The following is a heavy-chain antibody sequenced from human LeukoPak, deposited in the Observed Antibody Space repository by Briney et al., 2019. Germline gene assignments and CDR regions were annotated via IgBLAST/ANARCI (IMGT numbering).Heavy chain of an antibody. V-gene: IGHV4-34*01. Sequence: SETLSLTCAVYGGSFSGYYWSWIRQPPEKVLEWIGEINHSGSTNYNPSLKSRVTISVDTSKNQFSLKLSSVTAADTAVYYCARVGATESDYWGQGTLVTVSS. CDR2: INHSGST. J-gene: IGHJ4*02. CDR1: GGSFSGYY. D-gene: IGHD1-26*01. CDR3: ARVGATESDY.